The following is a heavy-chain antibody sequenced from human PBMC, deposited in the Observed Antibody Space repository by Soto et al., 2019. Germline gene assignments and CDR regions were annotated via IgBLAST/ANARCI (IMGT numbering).Heavy chain of an antibody. J-gene: IGHJ4*02. Sequence: QVQLQESGPGLVKPSGTLSLTCAVSGVSIGSHDWWTWFRQPPGKGLEWIVESHQGGNTHYNSSLERRVTISLDKSKNHFSLQLSSVTVADTAVYYCATRDTGRVYWCQGTLVTVSS. CDR2: SHQGGNT. CDR1: GVSIGSHDW. D-gene: IGHD5-18*01. CDR3: ATRDTGRVY. V-gene: IGHV4-4*02.